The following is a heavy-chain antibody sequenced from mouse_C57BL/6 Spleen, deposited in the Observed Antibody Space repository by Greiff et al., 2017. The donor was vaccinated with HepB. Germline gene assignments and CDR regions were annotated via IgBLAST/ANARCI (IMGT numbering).Heavy chain of an antibody. Sequence: EVQLVESGPGLVKPSQSLSLTCSVTGYSITSGYYWNWIRQFPGNKLEWMGYISYDGSNNYNPSLKNRISITRDTSKNQFFLKLNSVTTEDTATYYCAREYYDYDGAWFAYWGQGTLVTVSA. CDR3: AREYYDYDGAWFAY. CDR2: ISYDGSN. D-gene: IGHD2-4*01. CDR1: GYSITSGYY. J-gene: IGHJ3*01. V-gene: IGHV3-6*01.